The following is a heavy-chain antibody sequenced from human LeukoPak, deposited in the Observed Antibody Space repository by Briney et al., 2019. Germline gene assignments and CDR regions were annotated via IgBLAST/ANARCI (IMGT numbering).Heavy chain of an antibody. Sequence: GGSLRLSCAASGFTFSTYSMNWVRQAPGKGLEWVSSISRSSGYIYYADSVKGRFTLSRDNAKNSLYLQMDTLGPEDTAVYYCARDLYSSSWYSLANDRTARGPPWGQGTLVTVSS. CDR3: ARDLYSSSWYSLANDRTARGPP. D-gene: IGHD6-13*01. V-gene: IGHV3-21*01. CDR1: GFTFSTYS. J-gene: IGHJ4*02. CDR2: ISRSSGYI.